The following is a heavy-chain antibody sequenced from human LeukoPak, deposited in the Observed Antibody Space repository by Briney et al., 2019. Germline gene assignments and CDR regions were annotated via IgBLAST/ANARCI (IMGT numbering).Heavy chain of an antibody. CDR3: ARGGNGWYFDL. CDR2: IDHSGST. D-gene: IGHD1-14*01. Sequence: PSETLSLTCAVQGASLRGSYWSWIRQPPGKGLQWIGQIDHSGSTHSIPYLKSRVTISLDTSQSQVSLEVNSVTAADTAVYFCARGGNGWYFDLWGRGTLVTVSS. J-gene: IGHJ2*01. CDR1: GASLRGSY. V-gene: IGHV4-34*01.